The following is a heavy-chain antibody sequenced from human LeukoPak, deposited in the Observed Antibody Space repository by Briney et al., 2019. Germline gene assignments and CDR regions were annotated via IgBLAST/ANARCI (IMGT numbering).Heavy chain of an antibody. CDR3: AVLAVAGTDYFDY. CDR2: INPNSGGT. Sequence: ASVKVSCKTSGYTFTGYYMHWVRQAPRQGLEWMGWINPNSGGTNYAQKFQGWVTMTRDTSISTAYMELSRLRSDDTAVYYCAVLAVAGTDYFDYWGQGTLVTVSS. J-gene: IGHJ4*02. D-gene: IGHD6-19*01. CDR1: GYTFTGYY. V-gene: IGHV1-2*04.